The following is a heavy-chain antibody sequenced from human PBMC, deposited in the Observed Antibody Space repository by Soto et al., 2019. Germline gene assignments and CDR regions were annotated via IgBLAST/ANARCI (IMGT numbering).Heavy chain of an antibody. Sequence: SETLSLTCTVSGGSISSSSYYWGWIRQPPGKGLEWIGSIYYSGSTYYNPSLKSRVTISVDTSKNQFSLKLSSVTAADTAVYYCARLRRYDIGTGYYISDTNWFDPWGQGTLVTVSS. D-gene: IGHD3-9*01. CDR3: ARLRRYDIGTGYYISDTNWFDP. CDR2: IYYSGST. V-gene: IGHV4-39*01. CDR1: GGSISSSSYY. J-gene: IGHJ5*02.